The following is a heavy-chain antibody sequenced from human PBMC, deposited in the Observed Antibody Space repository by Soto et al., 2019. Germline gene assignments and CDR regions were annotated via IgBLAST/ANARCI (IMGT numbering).Heavy chain of an antibody. CDR2: MNPNSGNT. CDR1: GYTFTSYD. J-gene: IGHJ6*02. V-gene: IGHV1-8*01. CDR3: AKRGYSSSWYYYYYYGMDV. D-gene: IGHD6-13*01. Sequence: QVQLVQSGAEVKKPGASVKVSCKASGYTFTSYDINWVRQATGQGLEWMGWMNPNSGNTGYAQKFQGRVPMTRNTSLITAYMELSSLRSYDTAVYYCAKRGYSSSWYYYYYYGMDVWGQGTTVTVSS.